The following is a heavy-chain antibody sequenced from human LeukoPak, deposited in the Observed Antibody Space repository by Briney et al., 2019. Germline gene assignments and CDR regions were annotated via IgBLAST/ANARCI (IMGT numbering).Heavy chain of an antibody. CDR3: AKVGRSGQLAGGDYYYYMDV. Sequence: AQSLTLSCTLDGFTFSSFALHWVRQAPGKGLEWVALIPYDGSQKYYADYVKGRFTISRDNSKTTLNLQMNSLGPEDTAVYYCAKVGRSGQLAGGDYYYYMDVWGEGTTVSVSS. CDR1: GFTFSSFA. V-gene: IGHV3-30*04. J-gene: IGHJ6*03. D-gene: IGHD6-13*01. CDR2: IPYDGSQK.